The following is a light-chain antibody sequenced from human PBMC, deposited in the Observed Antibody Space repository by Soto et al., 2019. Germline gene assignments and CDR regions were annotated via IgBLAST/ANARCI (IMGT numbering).Light chain of an antibody. Sequence: QSVLTQPASVSGSPGQSITISCTGTSSDVGGYNYVSWYQQHPGKALKLMIYDVSNRPSGVSNRFSGSKSGNTASLTISGLQAEDEADYYCTSYTRTSSTTYVFGTGTKVTVL. CDR2: DVS. V-gene: IGLV2-14*01. CDR3: TSYTRTSSTTYV. J-gene: IGLJ1*01. CDR1: SSDVGGYNY.